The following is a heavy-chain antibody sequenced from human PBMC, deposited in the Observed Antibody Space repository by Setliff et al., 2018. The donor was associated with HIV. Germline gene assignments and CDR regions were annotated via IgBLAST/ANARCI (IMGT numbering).Heavy chain of an antibody. CDR1: GGSLRSLS. D-gene: IGHD2-21*02. J-gene: IGHJ6*02. Sequence: ASVKVSCKASGGSLRSLSINWVRQAPGQGLEWMAGTIPKFGTSNYAHKFQGRMTITADESTSTAYMELTGLRSEDTAVYYCANLRGEEAGNFYYFYFGLDVWGQGATVTV. CDR2: TIPKFGTS. CDR3: ANLRGEEAGNFYYFYFGLDV. V-gene: IGHV1-69*13.